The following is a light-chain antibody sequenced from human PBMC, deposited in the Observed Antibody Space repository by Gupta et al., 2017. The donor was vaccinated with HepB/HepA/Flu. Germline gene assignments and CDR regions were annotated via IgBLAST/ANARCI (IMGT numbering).Light chain of an antibody. V-gene: IGKV3-15*01. CDR1: QSVSSS. J-gene: IGKJ5*01. CDR2: GAS. CDR3: QQYNNWPPSVT. Sequence: EIVMTQSPATLSVTPGERATLSCRASQSVSSSLAWYQQKPGQAPTLLIYGASTRPTGIPARFIGSGSGTEFTLTISSLQSEDFAVYYCQQYNNWPPSVTFGQGTRLEIK.